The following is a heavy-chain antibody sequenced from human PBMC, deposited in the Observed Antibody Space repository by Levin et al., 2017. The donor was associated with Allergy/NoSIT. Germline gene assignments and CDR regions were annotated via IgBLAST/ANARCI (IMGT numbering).Heavy chain of an antibody. Sequence: GGSLRLSCAASGFSFNLYNMNWVRQAPGKGLEWVSFIGSSISTIHYADSVKGRFTISRDNAKSSLFLQMNSLRVEDTAVYYCATTVGSANVFDYWGQGTLVTVSP. V-gene: IGHV3-48*01. CDR1: GFSFNLYN. CDR2: IGSSISTI. J-gene: IGHJ4*02. D-gene: IGHD4-23*01. CDR3: ATTVGSANVFDY.